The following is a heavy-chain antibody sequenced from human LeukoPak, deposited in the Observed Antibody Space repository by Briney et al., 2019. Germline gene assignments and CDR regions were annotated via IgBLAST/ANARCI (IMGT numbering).Heavy chain of an antibody. V-gene: IGHV4-34*01. D-gene: IGHD3-10*01. CDR1: GGSFSGYY. Sequence: SETLSLTCAVYGGSFSGYYWSWIRQPPGKGLEWIGEIDHSGSTNYNPSLKSRVTISVDTSKNQFSLKLSSVTAADTAVYYCARVEVALSQESWGQGTLVTVSS. CDR2: IDHSGST. CDR3: ARVEVALSQES. J-gene: IGHJ5*02.